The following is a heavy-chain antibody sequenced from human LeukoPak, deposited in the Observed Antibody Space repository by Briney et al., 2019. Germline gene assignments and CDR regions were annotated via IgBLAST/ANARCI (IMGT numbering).Heavy chain of an antibody. CDR2: ISNNGGT. V-gene: IGHV4-61*02. CDR3: ARETKDIYSPSWGLYDTYYYIDA. CDR1: PGSMDSGLYY. Sequence: SQTLSLTCAVSPGSMDSGLYYWTWIRQPAGKGLECIGRISNNGGTAYNPSLRSRVTITVDTSNNHLSLKLTSVTAADTAVYYCARETKDIYSPSWGLYDTYYYIDAWGKGTTVTVSS. D-gene: IGHD5/OR15-5a*01. J-gene: IGHJ6*03.